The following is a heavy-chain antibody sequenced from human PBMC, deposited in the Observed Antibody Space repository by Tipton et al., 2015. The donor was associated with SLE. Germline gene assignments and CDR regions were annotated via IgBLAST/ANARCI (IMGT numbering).Heavy chain of an antibody. CDR2: IHYSGGT. CDR3: ASLDFWSGYWGFQH. D-gene: IGHD3-3*01. CDR1: GYSISSGYY. J-gene: IGHJ1*01. V-gene: IGHV4-38-2*02. Sequence: TLSLTCTVSGYSISSGYYWGWIRQPPGKGLEWIGSIHYSGGTYYNPSLKSRGTISVDTSKNHFSLKLTSVTAADTAVYYCASLDFWSGYWGFQHWGRGTLVTVSS.